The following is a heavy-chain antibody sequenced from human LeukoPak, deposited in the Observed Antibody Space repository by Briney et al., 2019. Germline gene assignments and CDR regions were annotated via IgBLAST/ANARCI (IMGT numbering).Heavy chain of an antibody. D-gene: IGHD2-2*01. J-gene: IGHJ6*03. CDR1: GFTFSAYA. Sequence: PGGSLRLSCTASGFTFSAYAMMWVRQAPGKGPEWVSAIRGGGTSEFYADSVKGRFRISRDNSKDTLFLQMNSLRAEDTAVYYCARDQGRYCSSTSCSDYYYYYMDVWGKGTTVTVSS. CDR2: IRGGGTSE. CDR3: ARDQGRYCSSTSCSDYYYYYMDV. V-gene: IGHV3-23*01.